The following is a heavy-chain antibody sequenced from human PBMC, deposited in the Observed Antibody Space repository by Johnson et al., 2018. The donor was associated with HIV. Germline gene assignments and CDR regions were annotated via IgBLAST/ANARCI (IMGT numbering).Heavy chain of an antibody. J-gene: IGHJ3*02. D-gene: IGHD6-13*01. CDR2: IWYDGTNK. V-gene: IGHV3-33*06. Sequence: QVQLVESGGGEVRPGGSLRLACAASGFTFDDYGMSWVRQAPGKGLEWVAVIWYDGTNKYYADSVKGRFTISRDNSKNTLYLQMNSLRAEDTAVYYCAKEANPYSSSWYGDAFDIWGQGTMVTVSS. CDR3: AKEANPYSSSWYGDAFDI. CDR1: GFTFDDYG.